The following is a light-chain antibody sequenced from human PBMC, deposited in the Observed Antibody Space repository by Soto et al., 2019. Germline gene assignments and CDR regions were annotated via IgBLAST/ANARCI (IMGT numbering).Light chain of an antibody. V-gene: IGKV3-20*01. CDR3: RQYGSSPSYT. Sequence: ERVLTQSPGTLSLSPGERATLSCRASQSVSSSSYLAWYQQKPGQAPRLLIYGASSRATGIPDGFSGSGSATDFTLTISRLEPEDFAVYYCRQYGSSPSYTFGQGTKLEIK. CDR1: QSVSSSSY. CDR2: GAS. J-gene: IGKJ2*01.